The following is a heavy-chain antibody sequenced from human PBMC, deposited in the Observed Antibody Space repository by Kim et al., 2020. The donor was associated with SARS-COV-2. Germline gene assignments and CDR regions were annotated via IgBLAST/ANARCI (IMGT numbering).Heavy chain of an antibody. CDR3: ARDFTVTTHYYYGMDV. D-gene: IGHD4-17*01. V-gene: IGHV3-7*03. Sequence: GGSLRLSCAASGFTFSSYWMNWVRQAPGKGLEWVANIKQDGSEKYYVDSVKGRFTISRDNAKNSLYLQMNSLRAEDTAVYYCARDFTVTTHYYYGMDVWGQGTPVTVSS. CDR1: GFTFSSYW. CDR2: IKQDGSEK. J-gene: IGHJ6*02.